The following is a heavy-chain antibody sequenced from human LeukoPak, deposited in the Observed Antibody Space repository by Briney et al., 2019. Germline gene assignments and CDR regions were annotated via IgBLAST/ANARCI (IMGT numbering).Heavy chain of an antibody. V-gene: IGHV1-18*01. J-gene: IGHJ3*02. D-gene: IGHD2-15*01. Sequence: ASVKVSCKASGYIFTSYGISWVRQAPGQGLAWLGWISGYSGHTKYAQKLQDRVTMTTDTSTSTAYMELRSLRSDDTAVYYCARAFRTVVSPPDAFDIWGQGTMVTVSS. CDR1: GYIFTSYG. CDR2: ISGYSGHT. CDR3: ARAFRTVVSPPDAFDI.